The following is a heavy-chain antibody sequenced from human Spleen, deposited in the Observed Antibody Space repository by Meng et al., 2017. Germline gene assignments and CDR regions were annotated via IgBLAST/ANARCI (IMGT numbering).Heavy chain of an antibody. J-gene: IGHJ3*01. CDR2: IYPGDSDS. Sequence: GESLKISCQASGYSFANYWIGWVRQMPGKGLEWMGVIYPGDSDSRYSPSFEGQVTISSDKSITTAYLQWSSLKATDTAIYYCAKTTDYFLDDGFDSWGQGIMVTVSS. CDR1: GYSFANYW. CDR3: AKTTDYFLDDGFDS. V-gene: IGHV5-51*01. D-gene: IGHD3-16*01.